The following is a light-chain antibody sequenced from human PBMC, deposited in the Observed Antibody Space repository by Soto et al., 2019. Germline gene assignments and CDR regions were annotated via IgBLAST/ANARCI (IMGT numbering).Light chain of an antibody. V-gene: IGKV1-39*01. J-gene: IGKJ1*01. CDR1: QSISSY. CDR2: AAS. CDR3: QQSYSST. Sequence: DIHMTQSPCSLSASVGHTFTVTCRASQSISSYLNWYQQKTGKAPKLLIYAASSLQSGVPSRFSGSGSGTDFTLTISSMQPEDFATYYCQQSYSSTFGQGTKVDIK.